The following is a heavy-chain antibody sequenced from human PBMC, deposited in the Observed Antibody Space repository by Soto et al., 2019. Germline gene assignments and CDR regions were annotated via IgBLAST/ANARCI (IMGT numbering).Heavy chain of an antibody. CDR1: GCPFSSRA. CDR2: ISGSGTIT. V-gene: IGHV3-23*01. Sequence: EVQLLESGGGLVQPGGSLRLSCAASGCPFSSRAMSWVRQAPGKGLEWVSAISGSGTITYYADSVKGRFTISRDTSKNTLYLQMNSLRADDTAVYYCAEWARYCSGADGRAWGQGNLVTVSS. J-gene: IGHJ5*02. D-gene: IGHD2-15*01. CDR3: AEWARYCSGADGRA.